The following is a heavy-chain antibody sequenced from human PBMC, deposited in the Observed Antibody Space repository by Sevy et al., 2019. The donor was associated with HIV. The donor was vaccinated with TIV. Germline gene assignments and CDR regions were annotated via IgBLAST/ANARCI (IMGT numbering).Heavy chain of an antibody. V-gene: IGHV3-23*01. Sequence: GGSLRLSCAASGFAYHEYSMSWIRQAPGKGLEWVATLSFGCGKINYADSVKGRFTISRDNSKNSFYLQMDNLRVEDTALYYCAREGWSRPHDYWGQGTRVTVSS. D-gene: IGHD2-15*01. CDR3: AREGWSRPHDY. CDR1: GFAYHEYS. CDR2: LSFGCGKI. J-gene: IGHJ4*02.